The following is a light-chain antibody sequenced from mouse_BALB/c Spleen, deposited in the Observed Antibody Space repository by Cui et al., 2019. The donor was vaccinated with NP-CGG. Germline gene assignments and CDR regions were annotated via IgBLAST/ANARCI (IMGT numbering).Light chain of an antibody. CDR2: GTN. V-gene: IGLV1*01. CDR1: TGAVTTSNY. CDR3: ALWYSNHWV. Sequence: ALLTHESALTTSPGETVTLTCRSSTGAVTTSNYANWVQEKPDHLFTGLIGGTNNRAPGVPARFSGSLIGDKAALTITGAQTEDEAIYFCALWYSNHWVFGGGTKLTVL. J-gene: IGLJ1*01.